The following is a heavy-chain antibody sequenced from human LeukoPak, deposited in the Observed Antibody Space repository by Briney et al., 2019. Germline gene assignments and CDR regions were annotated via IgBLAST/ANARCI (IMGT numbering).Heavy chain of an antibody. V-gene: IGHV4-39*01. CDR3: ARQVGVVVVAANY. CDR2: IYYSGST. CDR1: GGSISSSSYY. D-gene: IGHD2-15*01. J-gene: IGHJ4*02. Sequence: SETLSLTCTVSGGSISSSSYYCGWIRQPPGKGLEWIGSIYYSGSTYYNPSLKSRVTISVDTSKNQFSLKLSSVTAADTAVYYCARQVGVVVVAANYWGQGTLVTVSS.